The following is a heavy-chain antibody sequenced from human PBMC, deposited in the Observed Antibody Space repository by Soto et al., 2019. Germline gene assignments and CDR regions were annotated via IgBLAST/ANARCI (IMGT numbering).Heavy chain of an antibody. J-gene: IGHJ6*02. D-gene: IGHD5-12*01. V-gene: IGHV1-69*13. CDR1: GGTFSSYA. CDR2: IIPIFGTA. CDR3: ARDHRARYSGYDGYYYGMDV. Sequence: SVKVSCKASGGTFSSYAISWVRQAPGQGLEWMGGIIPIFGTANYAQKFQGRVTITADESTSTAYMELSSLRSEDTAVYYCARDHRARYSGYDGYYYGMDVWGQGTTVTVSS.